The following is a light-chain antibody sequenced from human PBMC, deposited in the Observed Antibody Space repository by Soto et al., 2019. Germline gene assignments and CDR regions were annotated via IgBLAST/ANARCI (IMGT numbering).Light chain of an antibody. Sequence: EIVMTQSPATLSLVAGERVTLSCRASQSVSSNLAWYQQKPGQAPRLLTYGASTRATGIPARFSGSGAGTEFTLTISSLKPEDFEVYYCQQYYNWPRTFGQGTKVDIK. CDR3: QQYYNWPRT. J-gene: IGKJ1*01. CDR2: GAS. V-gene: IGKV3-15*01. CDR1: QSVSSN.